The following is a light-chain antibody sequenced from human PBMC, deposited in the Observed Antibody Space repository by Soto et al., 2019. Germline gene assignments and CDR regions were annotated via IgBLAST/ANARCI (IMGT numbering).Light chain of an antibody. Sequence: IVMTQSPTTLSVSPGSRSTLSCRASQSISGNLAWYQQKTGLAPRIIIYPTSTRATGVPARFSGSSYGTEFYLTISSLQSEDSAVYYCQRYDNWPLTFGGGTKVDIK. V-gene: IGKV3-15*01. J-gene: IGKJ4*01. CDR1: QSISGN. CDR2: PTS. CDR3: QRYDNWPLT.